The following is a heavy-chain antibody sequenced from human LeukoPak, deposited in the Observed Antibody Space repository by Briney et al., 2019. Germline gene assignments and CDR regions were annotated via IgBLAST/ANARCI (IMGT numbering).Heavy chain of an antibody. CDR1: GFTFRSYA. J-gene: IGHJ4*02. V-gene: IGHV3-30*04. CDR3: ARDRGSSSMSMSLIDY. Sequence: GGSLRLSCVASGFTFRSYAIHWVRQAPGKGQEWVAVMSLDGSDEYYADSVKGRFSIYRDNSKSTLSLQLNSLRPEDTAVYYCARDRGSSSMSMSLIDYWGQGTLVTVSS. CDR2: MSLDGSDE. D-gene: IGHD6-6*01.